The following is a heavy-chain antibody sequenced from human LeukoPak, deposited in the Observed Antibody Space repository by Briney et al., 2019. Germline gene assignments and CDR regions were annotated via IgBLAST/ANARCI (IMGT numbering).Heavy chain of an antibody. CDR3: ARDDYGDYGDY. CDR1: GYTFTGYY. CDR2: INPSGGST. J-gene: IGHJ4*02. V-gene: IGHV1-46*01. Sequence: ASVKVSCKASGYTFTGYYMHWVRQAPGQGLEWMGIINPSGGSTSYAQKFQGRVTMTRDMSTSTVYMELSSLRSEDTAVYYCARDDYGDYGDYWGQGTLVTVSS. D-gene: IGHD4-17*01.